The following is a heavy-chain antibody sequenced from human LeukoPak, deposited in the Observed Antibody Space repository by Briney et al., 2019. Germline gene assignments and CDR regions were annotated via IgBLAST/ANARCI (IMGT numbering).Heavy chain of an antibody. CDR3: AKGPGPTVNCGGDCYPFDY. Sequence: GGSLRLSCAASGFTFDDYAMHWVRQAPGKGLEWVSGISWNSGSIGYADSVKGRFTISRDNAKNSLYLQMNSLRAEDTALYYCAKGPGPTVNCGGDCYPFDYWGQGTLVTVSS. CDR1: GFTFDDYA. J-gene: IGHJ4*02. V-gene: IGHV3-9*01. D-gene: IGHD2-21*02. CDR2: ISWNSGSI.